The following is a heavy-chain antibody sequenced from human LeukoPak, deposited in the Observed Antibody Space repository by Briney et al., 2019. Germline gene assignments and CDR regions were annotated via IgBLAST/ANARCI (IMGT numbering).Heavy chain of an antibody. CDR3: ARDPEGAAGTTFDY. V-gene: IGHV6-1*01. Sequence: SQTLSLTCAISGDSVSSNSAAWNWIRQSPSRGLEWLGRTYYRSKWYNDYAVSVKSRITINPDTSKTLFSLQLNSVAPEDTAVYYCARDPEGAAGTTFDYWGQGTLVTVSS. J-gene: IGHJ4*02. CDR1: GDSVSSNSAA. CDR2: TYYRSKWYN. D-gene: IGHD6-13*01.